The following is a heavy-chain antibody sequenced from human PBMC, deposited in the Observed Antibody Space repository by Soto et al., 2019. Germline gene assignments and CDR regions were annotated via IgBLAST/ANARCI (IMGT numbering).Heavy chain of an antibody. Sequence: GESLISSCNASVYSFTSYWLSWVRPLPRKGLEWMGRMDPRDTHTNYSPSFQGHVTIAADKSISTAYLQWSSLKASDTVMYYCARHSRASKLVRGMDVRGQGTNVPVSS. J-gene: IGHJ6*02. D-gene: IGHD6-6*01. CDR1: VYSFTSYW. V-gene: IGHV5-10-1*01. CDR3: ARHSRASKLVRGMDV. CDR2: MDPRDTHT.